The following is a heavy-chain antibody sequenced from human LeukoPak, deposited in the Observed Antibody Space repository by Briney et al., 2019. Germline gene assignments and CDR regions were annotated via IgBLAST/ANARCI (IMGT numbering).Heavy chain of an antibody. CDR2: IYYSGST. J-gene: IGHJ4*02. V-gene: IGHV4-39*07. CDR1: GGSISSSSYY. CDR3: AAETYSSLGY. D-gene: IGHD6-13*01. Sequence: PSETLSLTCTVSGGSISSSSYYWGWIRQPPGKGLEWIGSIYYSGSTYYNPSLKCRVTISVDTSKNQFSLKLSSVTAADTAVYYCAAETYSSLGYWGQGTLVTVSS.